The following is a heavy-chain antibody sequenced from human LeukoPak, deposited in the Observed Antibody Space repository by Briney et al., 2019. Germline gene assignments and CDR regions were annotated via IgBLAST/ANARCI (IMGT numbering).Heavy chain of an antibody. Sequence: GGSLRLSCAASEFTFSSYSMNWVRQAPGKGLEWVSSISSSSSYIYYADSVKGRFTISRDNAKNSLYLQMNSLRAEDTAVYYCAREVRAVAGKAYFDYWGQGTLVTVSS. CDR3: AREVRAVAGKAYFDY. CDR2: ISSSSSYI. D-gene: IGHD6-19*01. J-gene: IGHJ4*02. CDR1: EFTFSSYS. V-gene: IGHV3-21*01.